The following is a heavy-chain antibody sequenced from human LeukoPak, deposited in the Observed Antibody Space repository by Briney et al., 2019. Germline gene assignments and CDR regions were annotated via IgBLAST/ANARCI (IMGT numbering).Heavy chain of an antibody. CDR3: VRDTTVMSEFDY. CDR1: GFTFSSYG. J-gene: IGHJ4*02. CDR2: ISYDGSNK. Sequence: GRSLRLSCAASGFTFSSYGMHWVRQAPGKGLEWVAVISYDGSNKYYADSVKGRFTVSRDNSKNTLYLQMNSLRAEDTAVYYCVRDTTVMSEFDYWGQGTLVTVSS. D-gene: IGHD4-17*01. V-gene: IGHV3-30*03.